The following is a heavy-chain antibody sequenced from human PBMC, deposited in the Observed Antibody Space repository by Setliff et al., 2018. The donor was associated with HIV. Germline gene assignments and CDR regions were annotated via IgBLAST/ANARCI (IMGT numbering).Heavy chain of an antibody. CDR2: IYYSGNT. CDR3: AKLDQFCVGNCYPISFDY. V-gene: IGHV4-39*01. J-gene: IGHJ4*02. CDR1: GGSIGSGGYY. Sequence: SETLSLTCTVSGGSIGSGGYYWGWIRQPPGKGLECIGSIYYSGNTYDNPSLKSRATVSVDTSKNQFSLRLTSVTAADTAVYYCAKLDQFCVGNCYPISFDYWGQGTLVTVSS. D-gene: IGHD2-21*01.